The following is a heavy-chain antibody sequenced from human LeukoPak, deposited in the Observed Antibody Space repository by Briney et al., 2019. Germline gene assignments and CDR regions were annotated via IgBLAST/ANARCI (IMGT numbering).Heavy chain of an antibody. D-gene: IGHD6-13*01. Sequence: ASVKVSCKASGYTFTSYYMHWVRQAPGQGLEWMGIINPSGGSTSYAQKFQGRVTMTRDMSTSTAYMELRSLRSDDTAVYYCARVEWDSSSWYHFDYWGQGTLVTASS. V-gene: IGHV1-46*01. CDR3: ARVEWDSSSWYHFDY. CDR2: INPSGGST. CDR1: GYTFTSYY. J-gene: IGHJ4*02.